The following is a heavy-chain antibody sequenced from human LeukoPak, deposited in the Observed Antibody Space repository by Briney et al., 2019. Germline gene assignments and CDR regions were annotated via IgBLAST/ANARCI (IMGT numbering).Heavy chain of an antibody. CDR1: GFTFSDYS. Sequence: PGGSLRLSCAASGFTFSDYSMNWVRQAPGKGLEWVSAIVGSGGRTYYTDSVKGRFTISRDNSKNTLYLQMNSLRAEDTAVYYCAKDTSGYPDQYFDYWGQGTLVSVSS. V-gene: IGHV3-23*01. CDR3: AKDTSGYPDQYFDY. CDR2: IVGSGGRT. D-gene: IGHD3-22*01. J-gene: IGHJ4*02.